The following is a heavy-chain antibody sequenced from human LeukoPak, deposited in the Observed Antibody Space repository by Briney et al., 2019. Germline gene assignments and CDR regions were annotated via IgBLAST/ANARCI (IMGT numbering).Heavy chain of an antibody. CDR1: GFTFSSYG. CDR2: IWYDGSNK. V-gene: IGHV3-33*01. Sequence: ARSLRLSCAASGFTFSSYGMHWVRQAPGKGLEWVAVIWYDGSNKYYVDSVKGRFTISRDNSKNTLYLQMNSLRAEDTAVYYCARAARSLLWDWFDPWGQGTLVTVSS. J-gene: IGHJ5*02. CDR3: ARAARSLLWDWFDP. D-gene: IGHD3-10*01.